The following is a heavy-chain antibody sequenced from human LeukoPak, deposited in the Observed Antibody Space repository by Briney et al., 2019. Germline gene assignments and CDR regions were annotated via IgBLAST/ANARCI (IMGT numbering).Heavy chain of an antibody. V-gene: IGHV1-2*02. D-gene: IGHD1-20*01. CDR2: INPNSGGT. Sequence: ASVKVSCKASGYTFTGYYMHWVRQAPGQGLEWMGWINPNSGGTNYAQKFQGRVTMTRDTSISTACMELSRLRSDDTAVYYCARDLIHNWNDFPVIDYWGQGTLVTVSS. CDR1: GYTFTGYY. CDR3: ARDLIHNWNDFPVIDY. J-gene: IGHJ4*02.